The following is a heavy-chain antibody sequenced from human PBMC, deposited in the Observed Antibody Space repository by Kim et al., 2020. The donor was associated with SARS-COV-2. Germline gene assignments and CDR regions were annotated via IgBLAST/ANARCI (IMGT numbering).Heavy chain of an antibody. CDR2: INPNSGGT. D-gene: IGHD6-13*01. V-gene: IGHV1-2*04. Sequence: ASVKVSCKASGYTFTGYYMHWVRQAPGQGLEWMGWINPNSGGTNYAQKFQGWVTMTRDTSISTAYMELSRLRSDDTAVYYCAREVLSSRTIDYWGQGTLVTVSS. J-gene: IGHJ4*02. CDR3: AREVLSSRTIDY. CDR1: GYTFTGYY.